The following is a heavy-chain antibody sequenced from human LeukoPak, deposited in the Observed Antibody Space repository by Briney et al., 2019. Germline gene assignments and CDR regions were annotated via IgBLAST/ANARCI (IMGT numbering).Heavy chain of an antibody. CDR2: ISASGAST. V-gene: IGHV3-23*01. D-gene: IGHD1-26*01. Sequence: GGSLRLSCAASGFTFSNSGFTFSNYAMTSVRQAPGRGLEWVSAISASGASTYYADSVEGRFTISRDNAKNSLYLQMNSLSAEDTAVYYCARGPGVGATRGAFDIWGQGTMVTVSS. CDR1: GFTFSNSGFTFSNYA. J-gene: IGHJ3*02. CDR3: ARGPGVGATRGAFDI.